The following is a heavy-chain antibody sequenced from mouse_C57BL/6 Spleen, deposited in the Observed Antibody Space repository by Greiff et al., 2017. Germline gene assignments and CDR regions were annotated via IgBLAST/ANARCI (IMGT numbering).Heavy chain of an antibody. CDR3: ARLGHYYAMGY. Sequence: VQLQQSGAELVKPGASVKISCKASGYAFSSYWMNWVKQRPGKGLEWIGQIYPGDGDTNYNGKFKGKATLTAAKSSSPAYMQLSSLTSEDAAVYFCARLGHYYAMGYWGQGTSVTVSS. CDR2: IYPGDGDT. CDR1: GYAFSSYW. V-gene: IGHV1-80*01. J-gene: IGHJ4*01.